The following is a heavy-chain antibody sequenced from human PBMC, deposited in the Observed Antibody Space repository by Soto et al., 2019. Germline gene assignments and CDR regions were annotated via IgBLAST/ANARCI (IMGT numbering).Heavy chain of an antibody. V-gene: IGHV3-64*01. J-gene: IGHJ1*01. CDR3: AREVDYGDLFISWAYHFDT. D-gene: IGHD4-17*01. CDR1: GFTFSNYE. CDR2: ISSSRTHT. Sequence: GGSLRLSCAASGFTFSNYEMHWVRQAPGKGLEYVSGISSSRTHTDYAKSVKGRFTISRDNSESSLYLQMGSLRAEDTALYYCAREVDYGDLFISWAYHFDTWGQGTLVT.